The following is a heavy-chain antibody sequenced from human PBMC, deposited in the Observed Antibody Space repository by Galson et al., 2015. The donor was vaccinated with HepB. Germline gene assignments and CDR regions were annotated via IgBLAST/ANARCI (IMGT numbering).Heavy chain of an antibody. J-gene: IGHJ4*02. V-gene: IGHV3-30-3*01. CDR2: ISYDGSNK. D-gene: IGHD2-15*01. CDR1: GFTFSSYA. CDR3: ARDTDSLDY. Sequence: SLRLSCAASGFTFSSYAMHWVRQAPGKGLEWVAVISYDGSNKYYADSVKGRFTISRDNSKNTLYLQMNSLRAEDTAVYYCARDTDSLDYWGQGTLVTVSS.